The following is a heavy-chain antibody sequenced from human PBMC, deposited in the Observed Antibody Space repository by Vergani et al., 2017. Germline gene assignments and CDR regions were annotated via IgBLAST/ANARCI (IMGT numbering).Heavy chain of an antibody. Sequence: EVQLLESGGDLVQPGGSLRLSCAASGFTFNHYAMNWVRQAPGKGLEWVSGIIGSGGSTYYAGSVKGRFTISRDSSKNTLYLQRNSLSAGDTAVYYCAKAKTRNSGYDYLYYYHAMDVWGQGTTVTVAS. V-gene: IGHV3-23*01. J-gene: IGHJ6*02. CDR3: AKAKTRNSGYDYLYYYHAMDV. D-gene: IGHD5-12*01. CDR2: IIGSGGST. CDR1: GFTFNHYA.